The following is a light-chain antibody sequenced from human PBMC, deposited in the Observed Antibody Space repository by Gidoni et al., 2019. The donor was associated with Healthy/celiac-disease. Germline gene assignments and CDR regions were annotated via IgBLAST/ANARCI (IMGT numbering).Light chain of an antibody. CDR3: QQSYSTPFT. J-gene: IGKJ3*01. CDR1: QSISSY. V-gene: IGKV1-39*01. Sequence: DIQMTQSPSSLSASVGDRVTITCRASQSISSYLNWYQQQPGKAPKLLIYAASSLQSGVPSRFSSGGSGTDFTLTISSRQPEDFATYYCQQSYSTPFTFGPGTKVDIK. CDR2: AAS.